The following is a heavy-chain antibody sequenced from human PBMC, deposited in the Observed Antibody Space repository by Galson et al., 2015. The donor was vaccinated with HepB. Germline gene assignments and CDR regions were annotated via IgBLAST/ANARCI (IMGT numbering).Heavy chain of an antibody. CDR1: GFTFSTYR. CDR3: ARATDGYYSDY. Sequence: SLRLSCAASGFTFSTYRMNWVRQAPGKGLQWVSSISSSSTYIYYTDSMKGRFTISRDNSKNSLYLQMNSLRAEDTAVYYCARATDGYYSDYWGQRALVTV. D-gene: IGHD5-24*01. CDR2: ISSSSTYI. J-gene: IGHJ4*02. V-gene: IGHV3-21*01.